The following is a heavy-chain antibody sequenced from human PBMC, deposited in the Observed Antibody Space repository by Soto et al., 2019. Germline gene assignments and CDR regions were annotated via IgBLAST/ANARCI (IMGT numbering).Heavy chain of an antibody. V-gene: IGHV3-74*01. Sequence: EVQLVQSGGGLVQPGGSLRLSCAASGFTFSSYWIHWVRQAPGKGLVGVSRITSDGTNTAYADSVKGRFTISRDNAKNMVYLQMNSLRAEDTAVYYCARDDGYGTPFDYWGQGTLVTVSS. CDR1: GFTFSSYW. J-gene: IGHJ4*02. CDR3: ARDDGYGTPFDY. CDR2: ITSDGTNT. D-gene: IGHD2-2*03.